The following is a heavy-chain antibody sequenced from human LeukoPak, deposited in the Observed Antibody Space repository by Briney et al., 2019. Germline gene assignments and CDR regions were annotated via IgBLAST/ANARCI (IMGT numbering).Heavy chain of an antibody. V-gene: IGHV1-69*13. Sequence: SVNVSCKASGGTFSSYAISWVRQAPGQGLEWMGGITPIFGTANYAQKFQGRVTITADESTSTAYMELSSLRSEDTAVYYCASPNPQYSYGSYFDYWGQGTLVTVSS. CDR3: ASPNPQYSYGSYFDY. J-gene: IGHJ4*02. D-gene: IGHD5-18*01. CDR1: GGTFSSYA. CDR2: ITPIFGTA.